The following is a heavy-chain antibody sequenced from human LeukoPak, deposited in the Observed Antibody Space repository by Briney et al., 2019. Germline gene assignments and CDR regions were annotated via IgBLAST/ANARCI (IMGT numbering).Heavy chain of an antibody. V-gene: IGHV1-2*06. CDR2: INPHSGGT. J-gene: IGHJ3*02. CDR1: GYTFTGYY. CDR3: ARVLEGGGITGTYPDAFDI. D-gene: IGHD1-20*01. Sequence: ASVKVSCKASGYTFTGYYMHWVRQAPGQGLEWMGRINPHSGGTKYAQKFQGRVTMTRDTSISTAYMELSRLRSDDTAVYYCARVLEGGGITGTYPDAFDIWGQGTMVTVSS.